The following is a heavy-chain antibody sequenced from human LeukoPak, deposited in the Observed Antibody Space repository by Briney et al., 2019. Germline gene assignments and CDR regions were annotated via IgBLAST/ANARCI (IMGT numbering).Heavy chain of an antibody. D-gene: IGHD2-8*01. CDR2: IIPIFGTA. V-gene: IGHV1-69*05. CDR1: GGTFSIYA. CDR3: ARTHRYCTNGVCYTRLDY. J-gene: IGHJ4*02. Sequence: GASVKVSCKASGGTFSIYAISWGRQAPRQGLEWMGRIIPIFGTANYAKKFQGRVNITTEESTSRAYMELSSLRSEDTAVYYCARTHRYCTNGVCYTRLDYWGQGTLVTVSS.